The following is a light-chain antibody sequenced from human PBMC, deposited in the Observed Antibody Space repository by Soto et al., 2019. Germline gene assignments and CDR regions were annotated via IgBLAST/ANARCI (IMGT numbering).Light chain of an antibody. CDR1: QSISRY. J-gene: IGKJ1*01. CDR2: GAS. V-gene: IGKV3-20*01. Sequence: IVLTQSPGTLSLSPGERTTLSCRASQSISRYLAWYQQKSGQGPRLLIYGASSRATGTPDRFSGSGSGTDFTLTIIRLEPEDFALYYCQQYGSSPPTFGQGTKVDI. CDR3: QQYGSSPPT.